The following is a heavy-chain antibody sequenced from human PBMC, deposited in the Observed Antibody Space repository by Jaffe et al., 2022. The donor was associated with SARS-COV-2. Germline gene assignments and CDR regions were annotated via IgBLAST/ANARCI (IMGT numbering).Heavy chain of an antibody. Sequence: QLQLQESGPGLVKPSETLSLTCTVSGGSISSSSHYWGWIRQPPGRGLEWIGTVFYSGSTYFNPSLNNRVTISLDTSNNQFSLKLISVTAADTALYYCARHVRYNCGYVDYWGQGTLVTVSS. J-gene: IGHJ4*02. CDR1: GGSISSSSHY. V-gene: IGHV4-39*01. CDR2: VFYSGST. CDR3: ARHVRYNCGYVDY. D-gene: IGHD1-1*01.